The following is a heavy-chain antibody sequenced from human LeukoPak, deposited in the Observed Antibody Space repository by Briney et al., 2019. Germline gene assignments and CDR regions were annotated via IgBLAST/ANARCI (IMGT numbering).Heavy chain of an antibody. J-gene: IGHJ4*02. V-gene: IGHV4-39*01. CDR3: ARHSGATTNYLDY. CDR2: IYYSGST. CDR1: GGSFSSYY. D-gene: IGHD1-26*01. Sequence: SETLPLTCAVYGGSFSSYYWGWIRQPPGKGLEWIGSIYYSGSTYYNPSLKSRVTISIDTSKNQFSLKLSSVTAADTAVYYCARHSGATTNYLDYWGQGTLVTVSS.